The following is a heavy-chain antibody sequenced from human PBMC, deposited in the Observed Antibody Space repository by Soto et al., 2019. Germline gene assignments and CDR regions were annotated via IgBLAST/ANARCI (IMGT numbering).Heavy chain of an antibody. CDR1: GGTVWSTNV. Sequence: TQSHTRAVSGGTVWSTNVGVWVHQHPGKGLEWIGEIYHSGSTNYNPSLKSRVTISVDKSKNQFSLKLSSVTAADTAVYYCARLGYGSGSYAPVDYWGQGTLVTVSS. J-gene: IGHJ4*02. CDR3: ARLGYGSGSYAPVDY. CDR2: IYHSGST. V-gene: IGHV4-4*02. D-gene: IGHD3-10*01.